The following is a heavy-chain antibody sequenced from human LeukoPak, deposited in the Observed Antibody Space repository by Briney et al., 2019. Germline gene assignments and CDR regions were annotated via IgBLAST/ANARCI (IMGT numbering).Heavy chain of an antibody. CDR2: MNPNSGNT. Sequence: ASVKVSCKASGYTFTSYDINWVRQATGQGLEWMGWMNPNSGNTGYAQKFQGRVTMTRNTSISTAYMELSSLRSEDTAVYYCARDGAAAGTLADYYYYMDVWGKGTTVTISS. J-gene: IGHJ6*03. CDR3: ARDGAAAGTLADYYYYMDV. D-gene: IGHD6-13*01. CDR1: GYTFTSYD. V-gene: IGHV1-8*01.